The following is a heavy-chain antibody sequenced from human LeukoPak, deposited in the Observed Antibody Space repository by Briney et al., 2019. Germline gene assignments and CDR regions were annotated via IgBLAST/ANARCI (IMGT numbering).Heavy chain of an antibody. D-gene: IGHD1-26*01. CDR3: ARDRELDYGMDV. J-gene: IGHJ6*02. CDR2: IYSGGST. CDR1: GGSISSSSYY. Sequence: GTLSLTCTVSGGSISSSSYYWGWIRQPPGKGLEWVSVIYSGGSTYYADSVKGRFTISRDNSKNTLYLQMNSLRAEDTAVYYCARDRELDYGMDVWGQGTTVTVSS. V-gene: IGHV3-66*01.